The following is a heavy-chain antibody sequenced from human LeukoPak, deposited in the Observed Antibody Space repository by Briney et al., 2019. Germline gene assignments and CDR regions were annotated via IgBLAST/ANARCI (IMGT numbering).Heavy chain of an antibody. CDR1: GYSISSAYY. CDR3: TRDQRSGYSGYDYYYYYYMDV. CDR2: IYHSGST. V-gene: IGHV4-38-2*02. D-gene: IGHD5-12*01. J-gene: IGHJ6*03. Sequence: PSETLSLTCTVSGYSISSAYYWGWIRQPPGKGLEWIGTIYHSGSTYYNPSLKSRVTISVDTSKNQFSLKLSSVTAADTAVYYCTRDQRSGYSGYDYYYYYYMDVWGKGTTVTVSS.